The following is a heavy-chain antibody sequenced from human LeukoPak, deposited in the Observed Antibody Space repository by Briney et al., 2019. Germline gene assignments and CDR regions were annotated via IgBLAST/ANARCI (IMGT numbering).Heavy chain of an antibody. J-gene: IGHJ4*02. V-gene: IGHV1-69*02. CDR3: ARARSITNLSLIDFWSGYFYFDY. CDR1: GGTFSSYT. D-gene: IGHD3-3*01. CDR2: IIPILGIA. Sequence: SVKVSCKASGGTFSSYTISWVRQAPGQGLEWMGRIIPILGIANYAQKFQGRVTITADKSTSTAYMELSSLRSEDTAVYYCARARSITNLSLIDFWSGYFYFDYWGQGTLVTVSS.